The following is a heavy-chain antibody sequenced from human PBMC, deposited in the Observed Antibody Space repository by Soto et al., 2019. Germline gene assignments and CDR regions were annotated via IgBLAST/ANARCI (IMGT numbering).Heavy chain of an antibody. CDR1: GGSISSGGYS. Sequence: SETLSLTCAVSGGSISSGGYSWSWIRQPPGKGLEWIGYIYHSGSTYYNPSLKSRVTISVDRSKNQFSLKLSSVTAADTAVYYCARMGTAKYYYDSSGYHAFDLWGPGTMVTVSS. V-gene: IGHV4-30-2*01. D-gene: IGHD3-22*01. CDR3: ARMGTAKYYYDSSGYHAFDL. CDR2: IYHSGST. J-gene: IGHJ3*01.